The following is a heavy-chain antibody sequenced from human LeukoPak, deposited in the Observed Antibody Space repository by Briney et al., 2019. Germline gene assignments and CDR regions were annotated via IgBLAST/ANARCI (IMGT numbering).Heavy chain of an antibody. Sequence: SETLSLTCTVSGYSISSGYYWGWIRQPPGKGLEWIGSIYHSGSTYYNPSLKSRVTISVDTSKNQFSLKLSSVTAADTAVYYCARSPFLEYFQHWGQGTLVTVSS. CDR2: IYHSGST. J-gene: IGHJ1*01. V-gene: IGHV4-38-2*02. CDR1: GYSISSGYY. D-gene: IGHD2/OR15-2a*01. CDR3: ARSPFLEYFQH.